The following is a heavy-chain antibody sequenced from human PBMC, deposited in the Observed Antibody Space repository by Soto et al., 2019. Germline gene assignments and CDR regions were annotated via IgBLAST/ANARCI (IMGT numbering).Heavy chain of an antibody. CDR1: GDSFSSNGVA. D-gene: IGHD2-15*01. Sequence: SQTLSLTCVISGDSFSSNGVAWNWIRQSPSRGLEWLGRAWYRSNWSYDYAASVKSRLTVNPDTSKNQFSLQLSSVTPEDTAVYSCERGKYSGFDVWGQGTMVTVSS. J-gene: IGHJ3*01. CDR3: ERGKYSGFDV. V-gene: IGHV6-1*01. CDR2: AWYRSNWSY.